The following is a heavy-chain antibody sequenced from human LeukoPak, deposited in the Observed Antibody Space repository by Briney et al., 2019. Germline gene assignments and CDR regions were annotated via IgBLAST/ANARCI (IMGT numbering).Heavy chain of an antibody. V-gene: IGHV3-7*01. CDR3: ARDLNYYYGMDV. J-gene: IGHJ6*02. Sequence: GGSLRLSCAASDFTVSRNYMSWVRQAPGKGLEWVANIKQDGSEKYYVDSVKGRFTISRDNAKSSLYLHVNSLRAEDTAVYYCARDLNYYYGMDVWGQGTTVTVSS. CDR1: DFTVSRNY. CDR2: IKQDGSEK.